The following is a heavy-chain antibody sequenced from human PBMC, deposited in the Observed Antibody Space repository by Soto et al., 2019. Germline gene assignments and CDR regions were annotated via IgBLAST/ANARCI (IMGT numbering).Heavy chain of an antibody. CDR1: GVTFCDYS. D-gene: IGHD3-16*01. CDR2: IGGSGGPI. V-gene: IGHV3-48*02. CDR3: ARDHIYAFDY. Sequence: GGSLRLCCAASGVTFCDYSMNWVRQAPGKGLEWVSYIGGSGGPIFYADSVKGRFTISRDNAKNSLYLQMNSLRDEDTAVYYCARDHIYAFDYWGQGSLVTVSS. J-gene: IGHJ4*02.